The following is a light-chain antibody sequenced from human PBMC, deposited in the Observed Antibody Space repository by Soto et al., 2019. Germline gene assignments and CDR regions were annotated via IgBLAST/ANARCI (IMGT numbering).Light chain of an antibody. V-gene: IGLV2-14*01. CDR2: EVF. CDR1: NSDVGAYNY. CDR3: TSYTTTNTLYV. Sequence: QSALTQPASVSGSPGQSITIPCTGTNSDVGAYNYVSWYQHHPGKAPKLMIYEVFTRSSGVSSRFSGSKSGSTASLTISGLQAEDEAEYYCTSYTTTNTLYVFGTGTKLTVL. J-gene: IGLJ1*01.